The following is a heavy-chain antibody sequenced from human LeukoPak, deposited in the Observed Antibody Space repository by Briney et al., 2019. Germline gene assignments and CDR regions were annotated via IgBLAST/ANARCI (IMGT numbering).Heavy chain of an antibody. CDR3: ARMYSGTYGGIDY. CDR2: IYSSGST. V-gene: IGHV4-4*07. CDR1: GGSISSYY. J-gene: IGHJ4*02. Sequence: SETLSLTCTVSGGSISSYYWSWVRQPAGKGLEWIGRIYSSGSTDYNPSLKSRVTMSVDTSKKQFSLNLRFVTAADAALYYCARMYSGTYGGIDYWGQGTLVTVSS. D-gene: IGHD1-26*01.